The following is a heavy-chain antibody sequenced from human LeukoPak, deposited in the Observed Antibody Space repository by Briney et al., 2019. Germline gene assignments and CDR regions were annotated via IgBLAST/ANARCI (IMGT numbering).Heavy chain of an antibody. D-gene: IGHD6-13*01. Sequence: GGSLRLSCAASGFTFSSYWMHWVRQAPGKGLVWVSRINSDGSSTTYADSVKGRFTISRDNAKNTLYLQMNSLRAEDTAVYYCARDHQAAEYYLDYWGQGTLVTVSS. CDR3: ARDHQAAEYYLDY. CDR1: GFTFSSYW. CDR2: INSDGSST. V-gene: IGHV3-74*01. J-gene: IGHJ4*02.